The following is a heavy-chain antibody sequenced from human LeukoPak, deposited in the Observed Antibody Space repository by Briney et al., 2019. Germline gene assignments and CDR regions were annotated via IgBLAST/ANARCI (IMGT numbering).Heavy chain of an antibody. CDR3: AREIEDYGEYLIDY. CDR1: GYTFTGYY. V-gene: IGHV1-2*02. CDR2: INPNSGGT. D-gene: IGHD4-17*01. J-gene: IGHJ4*02. Sequence: GASVTVTFLGSGYTFTGYYMHWVRQAPGQGLEWMGWINPNSGGTNYAQKFQGRVTMTRDTSISTAYMELSRLRSDDTAVYYCAREIEDYGEYLIDYWGQDTIHPVSS.